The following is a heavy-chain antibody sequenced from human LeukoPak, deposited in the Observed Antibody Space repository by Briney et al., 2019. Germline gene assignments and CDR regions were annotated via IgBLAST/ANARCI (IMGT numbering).Heavy chain of an antibody. V-gene: IGHV3-7*01. J-gene: IGHJ4*02. Sequence: PGGSLRLSCAASGFTFSSYWMSWVRQAPGKGLEWVANIKQDGSEKYYVDSVKGRFTISRDNAKNSLYLQMNSLRAEDTAVYYCARALGYCSSTSCWPRGVRAYFDYWGQGTLVTVSS. D-gene: IGHD2-2*01. CDR3: ARALGYCSSTSCWPRGVRAYFDY. CDR2: IKQDGSEK. CDR1: GFTFSSYW.